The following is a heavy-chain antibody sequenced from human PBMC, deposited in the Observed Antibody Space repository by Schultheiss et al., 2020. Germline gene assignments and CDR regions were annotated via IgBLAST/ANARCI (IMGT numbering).Heavy chain of an antibody. CDR2: ISYDGSNK. J-gene: IGHJ5*02. CDR1: GFTFSSYG. Sequence: GGSLRLSCAASGFTFSSYGMHWVRQAPGKGLEWVAVISYDGSNKYYADSVNGRFTISRDNSKNTLYLQMNSLRAEDTAVYYCARAVAIFGVVTTNWFDPWGQGTLVTVSS. V-gene: IGHV3-30*03. CDR3: ARAVAIFGVVTTNWFDP. D-gene: IGHD3-3*01.